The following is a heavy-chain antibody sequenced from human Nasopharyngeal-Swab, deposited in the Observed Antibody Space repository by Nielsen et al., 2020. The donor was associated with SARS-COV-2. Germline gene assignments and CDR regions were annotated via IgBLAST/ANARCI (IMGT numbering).Heavy chain of an antibody. Sequence: VRQMPGKGLEWVGRIRSKANSYATAYAASVKGRFTISRDDSKNTAYLQMNSLKTEDTAVYYCTRLKYYYDSSGYYDGMDVWGQGTTVTVSS. V-gene: IGHV3-73*01. CDR3: TRLKYYYDSSGYYDGMDV. D-gene: IGHD3-22*01. CDR2: IRSKANSYAT. J-gene: IGHJ6*02.